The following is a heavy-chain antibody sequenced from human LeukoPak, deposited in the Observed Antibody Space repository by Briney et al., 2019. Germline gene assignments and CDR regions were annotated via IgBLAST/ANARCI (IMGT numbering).Heavy chain of an antibody. Sequence: PSETLSLTCTVSGGSISSYYWSWIRQPPGKGLEWIGYIYYSGSTNYNPSLKSRVAISVDTSKNQFSLKLSSVTAADTAVYYCARVGRYDFWSGPVPNFDYWGQGTLGTVSS. CDR1: GGSISSYY. D-gene: IGHD3-3*01. CDR3: ARVGRYDFWSGPVPNFDY. CDR2: IYYSGST. V-gene: IGHV4-59*01. J-gene: IGHJ4*02.